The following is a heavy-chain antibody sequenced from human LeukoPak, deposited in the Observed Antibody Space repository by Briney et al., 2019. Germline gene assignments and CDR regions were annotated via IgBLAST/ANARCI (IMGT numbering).Heavy chain of an antibody. CDR3: ARDFIPDSSSWYGDFYYYYGMDV. CDR1: GFTFSSYA. CDR2: ISGSGGST. Sequence: PGGSLRLSCAASGFTFSSYAMSWVRQAPGKGLEWVSAISGSGGSTYYADSVKGRFTISRDNSKNTLYLQMNSLRAEETADYYCARDFIPDSSSWYGDFYYYYGMDVWGQGTTVTVSS. J-gene: IGHJ6*02. D-gene: IGHD6-13*01. V-gene: IGHV3-23*01.